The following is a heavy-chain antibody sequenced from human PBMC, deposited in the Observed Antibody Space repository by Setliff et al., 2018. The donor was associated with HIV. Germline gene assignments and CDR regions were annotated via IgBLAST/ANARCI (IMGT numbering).Heavy chain of an antibody. J-gene: IGHJ4*02. Sequence: PGESLTISCAASGFTFSRYSVNWVRQAPGKGLEWVSWISSSSNYIYYADSVKGRFTISRDNARNSLYLQMNSLRVEDTAVYYCAREAKPAADTRGYSYGYSLGYWGQGTLVTVSS. CDR1: GFTFSRYS. CDR3: AREAKPAADTRGYSYGYSLGY. D-gene: IGHD5-18*01. CDR2: ISSSSNYI. V-gene: IGHV3-21*01.